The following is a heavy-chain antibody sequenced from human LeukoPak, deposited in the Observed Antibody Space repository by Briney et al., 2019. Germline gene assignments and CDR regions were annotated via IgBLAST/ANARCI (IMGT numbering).Heavy chain of an antibody. J-gene: IGHJ4*02. V-gene: IGHV3-20*04. CDR2: INWNGGST. CDR1: GFTFDDYG. Sequence: GGSLRLSCAASGFTFDDYGMSWVRQAPGKGLEWVSGINWNGGSTGYADSVKGRFTISRDNAKNSLYLQMNSLRVEDTALYYCARDDSSGYYLSFDYWGQGTLVTVSS. D-gene: IGHD3-22*01. CDR3: ARDDSSGYYLSFDY.